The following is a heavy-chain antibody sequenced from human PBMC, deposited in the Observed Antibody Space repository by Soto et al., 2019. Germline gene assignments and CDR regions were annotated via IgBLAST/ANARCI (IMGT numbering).Heavy chain of an antibody. V-gene: IGHV3-30-3*01. Sequence: QVQLVESGGGVVQPGRSLRLSCAASGFTFSSYAMHWVRQAPGKGLEWVAVISYDGSNKYYADSVKGRFTISRDNSKNTLYLQMNSLRAGDTAVYYCARDLGYGDYGAGWFDPWGQGTLVTVSS. J-gene: IGHJ5*02. CDR2: ISYDGSNK. D-gene: IGHD4-17*01. CDR1: GFTFSSYA. CDR3: ARDLGYGDYGAGWFDP.